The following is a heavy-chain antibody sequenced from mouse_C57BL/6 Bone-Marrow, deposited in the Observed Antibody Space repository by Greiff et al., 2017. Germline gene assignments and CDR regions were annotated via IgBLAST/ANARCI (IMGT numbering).Heavy chain of an antibody. CDR3: ARGYYGSFFDY. J-gene: IGHJ2*01. V-gene: IGHV1-63*01. D-gene: IGHD1-1*01. Sequence: QVHVKQSGAELVRPGTSVKMSCKASGYTFTNYWIGWAKQRPGHGLEWIGDIYPGGGYTNYNEKFKGKATLTADKSSSTASMQVGILTSEDSAIYYSARGYYGSFFDYWGQGTTLTVSS. CDR2: IYPGGGYT. CDR1: GYTFTNYW.